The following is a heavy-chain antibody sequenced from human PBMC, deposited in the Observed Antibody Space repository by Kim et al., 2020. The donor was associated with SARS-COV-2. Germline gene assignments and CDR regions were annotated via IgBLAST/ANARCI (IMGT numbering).Heavy chain of an antibody. Sequence: SETLSLTCTVSGGSISSYYWTWIRQPPGKGLEWIGYIYYSGSTKYNPSLKSRVTISVDTSKNQFSLKLRSVTAADTAVYYGASRLSGGYYFDYWGQGTLV. CDR3: ASRLSGGYYFDY. CDR1: GGSISSYY. V-gene: IGHV4-59*08. J-gene: IGHJ4*02. CDR2: IYYSGST. D-gene: IGHD1-26*01.